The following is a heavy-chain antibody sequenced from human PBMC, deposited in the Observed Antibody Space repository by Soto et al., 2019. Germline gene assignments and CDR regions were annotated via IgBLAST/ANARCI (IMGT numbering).Heavy chain of an antibody. Sequence: QVQLVQSGAEVKKPGASVKVSCKASGYTLINNYGISWVRQAPGQGREWMGWINSYNGVTNNARNFHDRVTMTTDASTTTAYMELRSLTSEDTAVYYCARDRQNYGSLDYWGQGTLVTVSS. J-gene: IGHJ4*02. CDR3: ARDRQNYGSLDY. V-gene: IGHV1-18*01. D-gene: IGHD4-17*01. CDR1: GYTLINNYG. CDR2: INSYNGVT.